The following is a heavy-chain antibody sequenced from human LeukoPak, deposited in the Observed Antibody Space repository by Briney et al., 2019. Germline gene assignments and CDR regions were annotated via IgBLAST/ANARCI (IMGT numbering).Heavy chain of an antibody. Sequence: LETLSLTCTVSGGSISSSSYYWGWIRQPPGKGLEWIGSIYYSGSTYYNPSLKSRVTISVDTSKNQFSLKLSSVTAADTAVYYCAKSTPVEVDYWGQGALVTVSS. CDR1: GGSISSSSYY. CDR2: IYYSGST. CDR3: AKSTPVEVDY. J-gene: IGHJ4*02. V-gene: IGHV4-39*01.